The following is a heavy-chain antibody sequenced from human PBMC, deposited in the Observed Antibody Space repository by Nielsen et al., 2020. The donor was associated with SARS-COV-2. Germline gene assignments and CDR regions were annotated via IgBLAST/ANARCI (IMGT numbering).Heavy chain of an antibody. CDR3: ARVAAEWDNWFDP. Sequence: ASVKVSCKASGYTFTSYDINWVRQATGQGLEWMGWMNPNSGNTGYAQKFQGRVTMTRNTSISTAYMELSSLRSEDTAVYYCARVAAEWDNWFDPWGQGTLVTVSS. V-gene: IGHV1-8*01. CDR1: GYTFTSYD. J-gene: IGHJ5*02. CDR2: MNPNSGNT. D-gene: IGHD1-26*01.